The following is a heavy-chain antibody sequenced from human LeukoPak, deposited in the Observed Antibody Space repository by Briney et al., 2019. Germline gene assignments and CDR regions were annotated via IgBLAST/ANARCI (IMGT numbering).Heavy chain of an antibody. D-gene: IGHD5-18*01. CDR2: IRYDGSNK. J-gene: IGHJ4*02. V-gene: IGHV3-30*02. CDR1: GFTFSSYG. Sequence: GGSLRLSCAASGFTFSSYGMHWVRQAPGKGLEWVAFIRYDGSNKYYADSVKGRFTISRDNSKNTLYLQMNSLRAEDTAVYYCAKVGRTGYSYGYGGGYYFDYWGQGTLVTVSS. CDR3: AKVGRTGYSYGYGGGYYFDY.